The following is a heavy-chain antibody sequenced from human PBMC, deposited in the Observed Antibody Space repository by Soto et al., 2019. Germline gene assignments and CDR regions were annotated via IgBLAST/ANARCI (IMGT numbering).Heavy chain of an antibody. CDR1: GGSISSYY. J-gene: IGHJ4*02. Sequence: TSETLSLTCTVSGGSISSYYWSWIRQPPGKGLEWVGYIYYSGGTNYNPSLKSRVTISVDTSKNQFSLKLSSVTAADTAVYYCARDHGYKMGWLGYWGQGTLVTVSS. V-gene: IGHV4-59*01. D-gene: IGHD5-12*01. CDR2: IYYSGGT. CDR3: ARDHGYKMGWLGY.